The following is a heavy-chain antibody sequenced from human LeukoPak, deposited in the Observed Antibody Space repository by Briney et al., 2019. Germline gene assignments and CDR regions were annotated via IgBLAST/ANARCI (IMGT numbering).Heavy chain of an antibody. CDR3: ARGRDLLPTPDFDY. CDR2: ISSSGSTI. CDR1: GFTFSSYE. J-gene: IGHJ4*02. V-gene: IGHV3-48*03. D-gene: IGHD1-26*01. Sequence: PGGSLRLSCAASGFTFSSYEMNWVRQAPGKGLEWVSYISSSGSTIYYADSVKGRFTLSRDNAKNSLYLQMNSLRAEDTAVYYCARGRDLLPTPDFDYWGQGTLVTVSS.